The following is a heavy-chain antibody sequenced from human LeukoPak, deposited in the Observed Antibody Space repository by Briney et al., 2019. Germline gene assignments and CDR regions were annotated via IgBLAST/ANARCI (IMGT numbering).Heavy chain of an antibody. V-gene: IGHV4-59*12. J-gene: IGHJ4*02. CDR1: GGSISSYY. CDR3: ARGQYYYDSSGYYY. CDR2: IYYSGST. Sequence: SETLSLTCTVSGGSISSYYWSWIRQPPGKGLEWIGYIYYSGSTNYNPSLKSRVTISVDTSKNQFSLKLSSVTAADTAVYYCARGQYYYDSSGYYYWGQGTLVTVSS. D-gene: IGHD3-22*01.